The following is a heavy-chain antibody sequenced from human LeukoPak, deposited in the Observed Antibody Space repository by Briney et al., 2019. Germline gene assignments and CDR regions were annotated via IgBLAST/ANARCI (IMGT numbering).Heavy chain of an antibody. CDR2: ISGSGGSM. CDR3: AKEAVAAAGPFDY. CDR1: GFTFSSYA. V-gene: IGHV3-23*01. J-gene: IGHJ4*02. D-gene: IGHD6-13*01. Sequence: PGGSLRLSCAASGFTFSSYAMSWVRQAPGKGLEWVSSISGSGGSMYYADSVKGRFTISRDNSKSTLYLQMNSLRAEDTAIYYCAKEAVAAAGPFDYWGQGTLVTVSS.